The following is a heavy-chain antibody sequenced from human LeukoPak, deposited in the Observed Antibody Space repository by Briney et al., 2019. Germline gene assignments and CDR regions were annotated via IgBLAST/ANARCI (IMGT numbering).Heavy chain of an antibody. CDR2: IIPIFGTA. CDR1: GGTFSSYA. V-gene: IGHV1-69*13. J-gene: IGHJ6*02. Sequence: GASVKVSCKASGGTFSSYAISWVRQAPGQGLEWMGGIIPIFGTANYAQKFQGRVTITADESTSTAYMGLSSLRSEDTAVYYCARGTFGVVRSYYGMDVWGQGTTATVSS. CDR3: ARGTFGVVRSYYGMDV. D-gene: IGHD3-3*01.